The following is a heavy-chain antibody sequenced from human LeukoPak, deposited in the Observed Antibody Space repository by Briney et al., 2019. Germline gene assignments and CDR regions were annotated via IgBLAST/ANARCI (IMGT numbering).Heavy chain of an antibody. J-gene: IGHJ5*02. CDR2: IYYSGST. Sequence: SETLSLTCTVSGGSISSSSYYWGWIRQPPGKGLEWIVSIYYSGSTYYNPSLKSRVTISVDTSKNQFSLKLSSVTAADTAVYYCARGKMVRGVTHHYRPYNWFDPWGQGTLVTVSS. V-gene: IGHV4-39*07. CDR3: ARGKMVRGVTHHYRPYNWFDP. CDR1: GGSISSSSYY. D-gene: IGHD3-10*01.